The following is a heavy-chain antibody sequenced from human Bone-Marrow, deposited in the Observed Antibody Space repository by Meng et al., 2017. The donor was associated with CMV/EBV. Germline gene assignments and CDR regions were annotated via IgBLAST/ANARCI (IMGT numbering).Heavy chain of an antibody. J-gene: IGHJ5*02. D-gene: IGHD2-15*01. Sequence: GESLKISCAASGFTFGSYAMNWVRQAPGKGLEWVSAISASGGTTYYADSVKGRFTISRDNSKNTLYLQMSSLRAEDTAVYFCAKAPKTCSYGSCDKLDPWGQGTLVTVSS. CDR2: ISASGGTT. CDR3: AKAPKTCSYGSCDKLDP. CDR1: GFTFGSYA. V-gene: IGHV3-23*01.